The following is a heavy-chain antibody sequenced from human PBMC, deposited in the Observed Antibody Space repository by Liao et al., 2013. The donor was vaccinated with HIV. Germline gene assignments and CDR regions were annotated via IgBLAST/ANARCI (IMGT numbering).Heavy chain of an antibody. D-gene: IGHD3-16*01. CDR3: ARGPCCTIGNFQH. V-gene: IGHV4-61*02. CDR2: IYTSGSS. Sequence: QVQLQESGPGLVKPSQTLSLTCSVSGGSIRSGSYYWSWIRQPAGKGLEWIGHIYTSGSSNYNPALKTRVTISADTSKNQVSLSLTSVTASDTAVYFCARGPCCTIGNFQHWGQGTRVIVSS. CDR1: GGSIRSGSYY. J-gene: IGHJ1*01.